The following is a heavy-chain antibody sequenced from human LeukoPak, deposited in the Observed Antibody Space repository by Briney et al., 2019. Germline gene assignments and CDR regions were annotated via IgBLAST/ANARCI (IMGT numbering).Heavy chain of an antibody. CDR1: GYTFTTYT. V-gene: IGHV1-3*01. J-gene: IGHJ6*02. D-gene: IGHD2-15*01. CDR3: ARYCSGGSCYGVRTKYYYGMDV. CDR2: INAGNGNT. Sequence: GASVKVSCKASGYTFTTYTMHWVRQAPGQRPEWMGWINAGNGNTIYSQKFQGRVTITTDTSTSTAYMELRSLRSDDTAVYYCARYCSGGSCYGVRTKYYYGMDVWGQGTTVTVSS.